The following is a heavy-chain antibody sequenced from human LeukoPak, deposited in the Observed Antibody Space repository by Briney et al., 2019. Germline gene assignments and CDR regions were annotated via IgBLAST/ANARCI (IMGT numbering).Heavy chain of an antibody. CDR2: IKLDGSEK. CDR3: VRGRLRVDS. CDR1: GFTFWCYW. J-gene: IGHJ5*01. V-gene: IGHV3-7*04. Sequence: GGSLRLSCAASGFTFWCYWMTWLGQAPGEGRKWVASIKLDGSEKYYVDSVKGRFTISRDNAKNSLYLQMNSLRPEDTAVYYCVRGRLRVDSGGQGPRVRVSS.